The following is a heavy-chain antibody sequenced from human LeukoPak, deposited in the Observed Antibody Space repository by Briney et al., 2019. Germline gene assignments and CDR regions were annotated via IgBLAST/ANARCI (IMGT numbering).Heavy chain of an antibody. CDR1: GDYTSCYY. Sequence: PSETLSLTCTISGDYTSCYYWSWLPQPPGKGVEWIGYIYYSGSTNYNPSLQSRVTIAVDTSKNQFSLKLSSVTAADTAVYYCARATRDLEGATDYWGQGTLVTVSS. CDR2: IYYSGST. V-gene: IGHV4-59*01. CDR3: ARATRDLEGATDY. J-gene: IGHJ4*02. D-gene: IGHD1-26*01.